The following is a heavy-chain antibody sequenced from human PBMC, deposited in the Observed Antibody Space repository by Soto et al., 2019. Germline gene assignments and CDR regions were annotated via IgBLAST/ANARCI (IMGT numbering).Heavy chain of an antibody. CDR3: ARDRGTYSSGWSDWYFDL. CDR2: INSDGSST. Sequence: EVQLVESGGGLVQPGGSLRLSCAASGFTFSSYWMHWVRQAPGKGLVWVSRINSDGSSTSYADSVKGRFTISRDNAKNTLYLQMNRLRAEDTAVYYCARDRGTYSSGWSDWYFDLWGRGTLVTVSS. CDR1: GFTFSSYW. D-gene: IGHD6-19*01. J-gene: IGHJ2*01. V-gene: IGHV3-74*01.